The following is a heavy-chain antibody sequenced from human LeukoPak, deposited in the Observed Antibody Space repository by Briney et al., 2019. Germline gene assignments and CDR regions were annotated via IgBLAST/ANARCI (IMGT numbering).Heavy chain of an antibody. CDR3: ARSQWTNYDFWSGYYTSDWLDP. Sequence: SETLSLTCAVSGYSISSGYYWGWIRQPPGKGLEWIGSIYHSGSTYYNPSLKSRVTISVDTSKNQFSLKLSSVTAADTAVYYCARSQWTNYDFWSGYYTSDWLDPWGQGTLVTVSS. CDR2: IYHSGST. J-gene: IGHJ5*02. CDR1: GYSISSGYY. V-gene: IGHV4-38-2*01. D-gene: IGHD3-3*01.